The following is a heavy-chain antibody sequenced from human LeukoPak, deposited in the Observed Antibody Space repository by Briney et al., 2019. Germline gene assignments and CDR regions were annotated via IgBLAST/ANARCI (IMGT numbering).Heavy chain of an antibody. V-gene: IGHV3-23*01. D-gene: IGHD1-26*01. CDR2: ISGSGGST. J-gene: IGHJ4*02. CDR3: AKPRGVKWEPPPGSQVQRGGSPGIDY. CDR1: GFTFSSYA. Sequence: PGGSLRLSCAASGFTFSSYAMSWVRQAPGKGLEWVSAISGSGGSTYYADSVKGRFTISRDNSKNTLYLQMNSLRAEDTAVYYCAKPRGVKWEPPPGSQVQRGGSPGIDYWGQGTLVTVSS.